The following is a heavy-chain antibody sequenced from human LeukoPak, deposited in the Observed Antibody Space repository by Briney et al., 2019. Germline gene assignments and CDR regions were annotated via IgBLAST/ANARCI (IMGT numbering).Heavy chain of an antibody. D-gene: IGHD5-12*01. J-gene: IGHJ6*02. CDR1: GGSISSYY. V-gene: IGHV4-59*01. CDR2: IYYSGST. Sequence: PSETLSLTCTVSGGSISSYYWSWIRQPPGKGLEWIGYIYYSGSTNYNPSLKSRVTISVDTSKNQFSLKLSSVTAADTAVYYCARGGSGYDSFYYYGMDVRGQGTTVTVSS. CDR3: ARGGSGYDSFYYYGMDV.